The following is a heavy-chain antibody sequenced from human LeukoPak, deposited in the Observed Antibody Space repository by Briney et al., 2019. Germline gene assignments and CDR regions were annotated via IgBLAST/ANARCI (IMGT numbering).Heavy chain of an antibody. J-gene: IGHJ4*02. CDR1: GGSISSSSYY. Sequence: SETLSLTCTVSGGSISSSSYYWGWIRQPPGMGLEWIGSIYYSGSTYYNPSLKSRVTISVDTSKNQFSLKLSSVTAADTAVYYCARRTNIVVVIAIPSYFDYWGQGTLVTVSS. D-gene: IGHD2-21*01. CDR2: IYYSGST. V-gene: IGHV4-39*01. CDR3: ARRTNIVVVIAIPSYFDY.